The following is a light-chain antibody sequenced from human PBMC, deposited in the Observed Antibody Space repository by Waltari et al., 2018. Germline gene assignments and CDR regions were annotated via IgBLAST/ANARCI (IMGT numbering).Light chain of an antibody. CDR3: QQSYSSLYT. J-gene: IGKJ2*01. V-gene: IGKV1-39*01. CDR1: QSISTY. CDR2: AAS. Sequence: DIQMTQSPASLSASVGDIVHITCRASQSISTYLNWYQQKPGKAPKLLIYAASSLQSGVPSRFSGSGSGTDFTLTISSLQVEDFATYYCQQSYSSLYTFGQGTKLEIK.